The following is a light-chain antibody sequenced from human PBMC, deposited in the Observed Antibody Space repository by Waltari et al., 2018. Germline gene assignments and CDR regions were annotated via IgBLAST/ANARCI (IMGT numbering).Light chain of an antibody. CDR3: CSYTGSYTYVV. V-gene: IGLV2-11*01. Sequence: QSALTQPRSVSGSPGQSVTISCTGTSSDVGGYNHVSWYQQHPGKAPKLMIYDVNKRRSGVPDRFSGSKSGNTASLTISGLQAEDEADYSCCSYTGSYTYVVFGGGTKLTVL. CDR2: DVN. J-gene: IGLJ2*01. CDR1: SSDVGGYNH.